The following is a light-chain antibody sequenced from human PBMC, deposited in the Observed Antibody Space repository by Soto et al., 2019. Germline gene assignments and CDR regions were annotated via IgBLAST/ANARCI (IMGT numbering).Light chain of an antibody. CDR1: SSEVGGYNY. CDR2: DVS. J-gene: IGLJ1*01. V-gene: IGLV2-14*01. Sequence: QSVLTQPASVSGSPGQSITISCTGTSSEVGGYNYVSWYQQHPGKAPKFMIYDVSNRPSGASNRFSGSKSGNTASLTISVLQAEDEADYYCSSYTTSNTRQIVFGTGTKVTVL. CDR3: SSYTTSNTRQIV.